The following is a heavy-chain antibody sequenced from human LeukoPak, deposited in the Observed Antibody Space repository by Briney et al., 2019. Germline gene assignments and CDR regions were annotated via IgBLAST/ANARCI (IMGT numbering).Heavy chain of an antibody. J-gene: IGHJ3*02. CDR1: GFTFSSYA. V-gene: IGHV3-23*01. CDR2: SSGSGGST. CDR3: ARRHRVVVAAKAFDI. Sequence: QPGGSLRLSCAASGFTFSSYAMSWVRQAPGKGLEWVSASSGSGGSTYYADSVKGRFTISRDNSKNTLYLQMDSLRAEDTAVYYCARRHRVVVAAKAFDIWGQGTMVTVSS. D-gene: IGHD2-15*01.